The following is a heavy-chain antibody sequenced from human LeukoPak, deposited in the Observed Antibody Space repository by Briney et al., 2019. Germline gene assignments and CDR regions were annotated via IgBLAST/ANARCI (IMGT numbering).Heavy chain of an antibody. CDR1: GGSISSYY. Sequence: SETLSLTCTVSGGSISSYYWSWIRQPPGKGLEWIGYIYYSGSTNYDPSLKSRVTISVDTSKNQFSLKLSSVTAADTAVYYCARPLTEYSSGWFNFDIWGQGTMVTVSS. CDR2: IYYSGST. J-gene: IGHJ3*02. V-gene: IGHV4-59*08. CDR3: ARPLTEYSSGWFNFDI. D-gene: IGHD6-19*01.